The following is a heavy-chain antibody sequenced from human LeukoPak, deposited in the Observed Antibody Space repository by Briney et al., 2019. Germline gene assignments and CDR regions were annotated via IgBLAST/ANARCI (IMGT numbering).Heavy chain of an antibody. V-gene: IGHV3-48*02. Sequence: GGSLRLSCVVSGFTFSRYSMNWVRQAPGKGLEWVSYIRSSGDTKYYADSVKGRFTISRDNAKNSLYLQMNSLRDGDTAVYYCVRDPDALDYWGQGALVTVSS. CDR1: GFTFSRYS. CDR3: VRDPDALDY. D-gene: IGHD2-2*01. J-gene: IGHJ4*02. CDR2: IRSSGDTK.